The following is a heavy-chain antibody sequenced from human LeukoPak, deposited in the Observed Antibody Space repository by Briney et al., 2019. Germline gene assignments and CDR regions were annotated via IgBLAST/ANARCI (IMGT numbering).Heavy chain of an antibody. CDR2: IRWNSNNI. Sequence: PGRSLRLSCAASGFSFHDYAMHWVRHAPGKGLEWVSSIRWNSNNIAYADSVRGRFTISRDNAKNSLYLQMNSLRAEDTAVYYCARVEVTTVTRYWYFDLWGRGTLVTVSS. J-gene: IGHJ2*01. V-gene: IGHV3-9*01. D-gene: IGHD4-17*01. CDR1: GFSFHDYA. CDR3: ARVEVTTVTRYWYFDL.